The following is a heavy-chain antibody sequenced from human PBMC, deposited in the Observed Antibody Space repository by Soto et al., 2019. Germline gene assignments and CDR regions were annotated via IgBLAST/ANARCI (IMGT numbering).Heavy chain of an antibody. V-gene: IGHV1-69*08. J-gene: IGHJ2*01. CDR2: IIPILGIA. CDR3: ARDRGRRRSRSSSWQDWYFDL. Sequence: QVQLVQSGAEVKKPGSSVKVSCKASGGTFSSYTISWVRQAPGQGLEWMGRIIPILGIANYAQKFQGRVTITADKSTSTAYMELSSLRSEDTAVYYCARDRGRRRSRSSSWQDWYFDLWGRGTLVTVSS. D-gene: IGHD6-13*01. CDR1: GGTFSSYT.